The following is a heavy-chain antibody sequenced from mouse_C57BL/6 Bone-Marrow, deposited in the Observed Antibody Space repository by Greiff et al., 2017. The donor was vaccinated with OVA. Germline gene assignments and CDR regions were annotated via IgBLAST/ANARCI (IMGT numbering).Heavy chain of an antibody. CDR1: GYTFTDYN. V-gene: IGHV1-18*01. D-gene: IGHD1-1*02. Sequence: VQLQQSGPELVKPGASVKIPCKASGYTFTDYNMDWVKQSHGKSLEWIGDINPNNGGTIYNQKFKGKATLTVDKSSSTAYMELRSLTSEDTAVYYCAREENYGYAMDYWGQGTSVTVAS. J-gene: IGHJ4*01. CDR3: AREENYGYAMDY. CDR2: INPNNGGT.